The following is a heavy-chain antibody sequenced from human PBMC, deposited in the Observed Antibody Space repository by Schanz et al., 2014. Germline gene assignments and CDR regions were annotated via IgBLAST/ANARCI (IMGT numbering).Heavy chain of an antibody. Sequence: QVQLVQSGAEVKKPGSSVKVSCKASGGTFSSYSISWVRQAPGQGLEWMGRIIPILGIANYAQKFQGRVTNTADKSTSTAYMDLSSLSPEDTAVYYCARSNYYDNSDYYNSFDYWGQGTLVTVSS. J-gene: IGHJ4*02. CDR1: GGTFSSYS. V-gene: IGHV1-69*02. CDR3: ARSNYYDNSDYYNSFDY. D-gene: IGHD3-22*01. CDR2: IIPILGIA.